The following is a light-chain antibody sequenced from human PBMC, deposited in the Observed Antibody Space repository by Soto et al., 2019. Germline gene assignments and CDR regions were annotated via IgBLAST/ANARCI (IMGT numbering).Light chain of an antibody. Sequence: EIVMTQSPDTLCVSPGESATLSCRASQNVGNNLAWYQQQPGQSTRLLLYGASTRASGIPPRFRGSGSGTDVTHNLRFLRSQDTAVYYCQPSNSGVTFGGGTTVEI. CDR1: QNVGNN. J-gene: IGKJ4*01. CDR2: GAS. CDR3: QPSNSGVT. V-gene: IGKV3D-15*01.